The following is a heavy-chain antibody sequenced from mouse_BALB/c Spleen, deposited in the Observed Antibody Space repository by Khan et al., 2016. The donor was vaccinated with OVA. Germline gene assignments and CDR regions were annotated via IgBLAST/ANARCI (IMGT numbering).Heavy chain of an antibody. CDR3: ARNPFAY. CDR2: IDPYDSET. Sequence: QVQLQQPGAELVRPGASVKLSCEASGYTFTSYWMNWVKQSPEQGLEWIGRIDPYDSETNYNQNFKDKAILSVDKSSSTAYMQLSSLTSEDSAVYYWARNPFAYWGQGTLVTVSA. V-gene: IGHV1-69*02. CDR1: GYTFTSYW. J-gene: IGHJ3*01.